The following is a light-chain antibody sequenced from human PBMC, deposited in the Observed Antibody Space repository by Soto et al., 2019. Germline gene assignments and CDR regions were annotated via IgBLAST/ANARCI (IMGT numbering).Light chain of an antibody. Sequence: QSVLTQPPSVSVAPGQKVTISCSGSSSNIENNYVSWYQQLPGTAPKLLIFENDKRPSGIPDRFSASKSGTSATLGITGLQTGDEADYYCGARDSSLSVVLFGGGTKVTVL. J-gene: IGLJ2*01. V-gene: IGLV1-51*02. CDR1: SSNIENNY. CDR2: END. CDR3: GARDSSLSVVL.